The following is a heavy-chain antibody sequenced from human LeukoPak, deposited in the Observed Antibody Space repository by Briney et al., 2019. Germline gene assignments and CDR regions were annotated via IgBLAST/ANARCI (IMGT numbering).Heavy chain of an antibody. V-gene: IGHV1-8*01. CDR3: ARGHLENWFDP. CDR1: GYTFTSYD. J-gene: IGHJ5*02. CDR2: MNPNSGNT. Sequence: ASVKVSCKASGYTFTSYDINWVRQATGQGLEWMGWMNPNSGNTGYAQKFQGRVTITADESTSTAYMELSSLRSEDTAVYYCARGHLENWFDPWGQGTLVTVSS.